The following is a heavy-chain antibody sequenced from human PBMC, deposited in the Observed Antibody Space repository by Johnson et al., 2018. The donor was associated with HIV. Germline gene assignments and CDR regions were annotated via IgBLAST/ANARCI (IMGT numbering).Heavy chain of an antibody. J-gene: IGHJ3*02. CDR2: IKQDGSEK. Sequence: VQLVESGGGVVQPGGSLRLSCAASGFTFSSYWMCWVRQAPGKGLEWVANIKQDGSEKFYVDSVKGRFTISRDNAKNSLYLQMNSLRAEDTAVYYCARSVNAGRPFDIWGQGTLVTVSS. V-gene: IGHV3-7*01. CDR3: ARSVNAGRPFDI. CDR1: GFTFSSYW. D-gene: IGHD2-8*01.